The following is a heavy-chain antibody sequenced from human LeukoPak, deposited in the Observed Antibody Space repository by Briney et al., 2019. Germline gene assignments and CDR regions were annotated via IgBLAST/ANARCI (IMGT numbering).Heavy chain of an antibody. D-gene: IGHD3-10*01. CDR2: ISGRGGST. J-gene: IGHJ5*02. CDR1: GFTFSSYA. Sequence: GGSLRLSCAASGFTFSSYAMSWVRQAPGKGLEWVSAISGRGGSTYYADSVKGRFTISRDNSKNTLYLQMNSLRAEDTAVYYCATDPLLWFGELLPTWGQGTLVTVSS. V-gene: IGHV3-23*01. CDR3: ATDPLLWFGELLPT.